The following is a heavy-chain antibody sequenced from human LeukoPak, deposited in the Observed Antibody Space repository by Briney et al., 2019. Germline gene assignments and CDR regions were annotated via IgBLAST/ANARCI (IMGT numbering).Heavy chain of an antibody. CDR3: ARVHFSGYYMVPFDY. CDR2: INSDGSST. CDR1: GFTFSSYW. J-gene: IGHJ4*02. V-gene: IGHV3-74*01. D-gene: IGHD3-3*01. Sequence: GGSLRPSYAASGFTFSSYWMHWVRQAPEKGLVWVSRINSDGSSTNYADSVKGRFTISRDNAKNTPYLQMNSLRAEDTAVYYCARVHFSGYYMVPFDYWGQGTLVTVSS.